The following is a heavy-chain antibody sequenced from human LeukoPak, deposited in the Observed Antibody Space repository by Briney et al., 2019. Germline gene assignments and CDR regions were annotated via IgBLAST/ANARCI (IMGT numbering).Heavy chain of an antibody. Sequence: PGGSLRLSCAASGFTVSSNYMSWVRQAPGKGLEWVSVIYSGGSTYSADSVKGRFTISRDNSKNTLYLQMNSLRAEDTAVYYCARVLFGVVPYGVDVWGQGTTVTVSS. CDR2: IYSGGST. CDR3: ARVLFGVVPYGVDV. CDR1: GFTVSSNY. D-gene: IGHD3-3*01. J-gene: IGHJ6*02. V-gene: IGHV3-53*01.